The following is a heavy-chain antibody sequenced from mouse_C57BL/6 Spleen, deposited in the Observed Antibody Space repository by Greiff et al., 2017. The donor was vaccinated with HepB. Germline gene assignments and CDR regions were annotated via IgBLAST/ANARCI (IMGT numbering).Heavy chain of an antibody. CDR3: AREEDYAWFAY. CDR2: ISYSGST. V-gene: IGHV3-1*01. J-gene: IGHJ3*01. CDR1: GYSITSGYD. Sequence: EVMLVESGPGMVKPSQSLSLTCTVTGYSITSGYDWHWIRHFPGNKLEWMGYISYSGSTNYNPSLKSRISITHDTSKNHFFLKLNSVTTEDTATYYCAREEDYAWFAYWGQGTLVTVSA. D-gene: IGHD2-4*01.